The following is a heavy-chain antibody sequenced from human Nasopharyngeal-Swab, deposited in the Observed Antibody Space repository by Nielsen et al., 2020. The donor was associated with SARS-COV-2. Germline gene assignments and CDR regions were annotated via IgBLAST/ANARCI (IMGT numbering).Heavy chain of an antibody. J-gene: IGHJ4*02. V-gene: IGHV3-7*03. CDR2: IKEDGSEK. Sequence: WIRQLPGKGLEWVGNIKEDGSEKYYVDSVKGRFTISRDNAKNSLYLQMNSLSTDDTAVYYCARDWGYWGQGTLVTVSS. CDR3: ARDWGY. D-gene: IGHD3-16*01.